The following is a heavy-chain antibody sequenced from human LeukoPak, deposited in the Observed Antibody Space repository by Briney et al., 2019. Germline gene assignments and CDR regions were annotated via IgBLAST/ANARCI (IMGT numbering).Heavy chain of an antibody. CDR1: GFTFSTSW. CDR2: TDSDGSRI. D-gene: IGHD3-10*01. V-gene: IGHV3-74*03. CDR3: ARGRSGSYGFFDY. J-gene: IGHJ4*02. Sequence: GGSLRLSCEGSGFTFSTSWMHWVRQAPGKGLVWVSRTDSDGSRITYADSVKGRFTISRDNAKNTVYLQMNSLRAGDTAVYYCARGRSGSYGFFDYWSLGNLVTVSS.